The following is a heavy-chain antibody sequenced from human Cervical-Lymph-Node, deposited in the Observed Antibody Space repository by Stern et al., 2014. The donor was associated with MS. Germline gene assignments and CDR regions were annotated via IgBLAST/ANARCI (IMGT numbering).Heavy chain of an antibody. J-gene: IGHJ3*01. CDR3: STRVGARVHANDALHF. CDR2: VIPIPGIT. Sequence: VQLVESGAEVKKHGSSVKVSCKASGDTFSTYTINWVRQAPGQGLEWMGRVIPIPGITTYAEKFKGRVTFTEDECTKPVLLGFRSLRSEDTALYYGSTRVGARVHANDALHFWGQGTMVTVSS. CDR1: GDTFSTYT. V-gene: IGHV1-69*09. D-gene: IGHD5/OR15-5a*01.